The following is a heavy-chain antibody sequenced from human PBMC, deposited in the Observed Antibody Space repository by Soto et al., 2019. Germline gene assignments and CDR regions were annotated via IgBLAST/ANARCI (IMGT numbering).Heavy chain of an antibody. CDR2: LNVGTGNT. V-gene: IGHV1-3*01. Sequence: QVQLVQSGGEVQKPGASVKVSCKASGYIFSKYAIHWVRQVPGHKLEWMGWLNVGTGNTKYSQKFQGRVTITRDTSATTAYMELHSLTSEDTAVYYCARESRDFFLWFDPWGQGTLVTVSS. J-gene: IGHJ5*02. CDR1: GYIFSKYA. CDR3: ARESRDFFLWFDP.